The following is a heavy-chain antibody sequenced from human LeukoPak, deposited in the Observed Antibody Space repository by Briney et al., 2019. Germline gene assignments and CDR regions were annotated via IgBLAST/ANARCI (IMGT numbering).Heavy chain of an antibody. V-gene: IGHV4-61*02. CDR3: AALGGGS. D-gene: IGHD3-10*01. J-gene: IGHJ5*02. CDR1: GGSISSGSSY. Sequence: SQTLSLTYTVSGGSISSGSSYLSWIRQPAGKGLEWIGRIYRSGSTNYNPSLKSRVTILLDTSKNQFSLKLTSVTAADTAVYYRAALGGGSWGQGTLVTVSS. CDR2: IYRSGST.